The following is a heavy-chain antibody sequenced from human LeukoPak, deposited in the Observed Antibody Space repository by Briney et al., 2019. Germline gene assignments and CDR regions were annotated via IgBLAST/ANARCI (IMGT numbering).Heavy chain of an antibody. Sequence: SETLYLTCTVSGGSISSYYWSWIRQPAGKGLEWIGRIYTSGSTNYNPSLKSRVTMSVDTSKNQFSLKLSSVTAADTAVYYCASFGGVIVGPPDAFDIWGQGTMVTVSS. CDR2: IYTSGST. V-gene: IGHV4-4*07. D-gene: IGHD3-16*02. CDR1: GGSISSYY. J-gene: IGHJ3*02. CDR3: ASFGGVIVGPPDAFDI.